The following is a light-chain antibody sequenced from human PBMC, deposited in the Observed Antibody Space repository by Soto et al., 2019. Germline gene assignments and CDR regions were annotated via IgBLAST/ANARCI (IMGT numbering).Light chain of an antibody. Sequence: EIVLTQSPVTRSFSRGERAALSCRASQSVSAYLVWNQQKPGQAPRRLIYDASNRATGIPDRFSGSGSGTDFTLTISRLEPQDFAVYYCQQYGNSPLIFGQGTRLEIK. CDR2: DAS. CDR1: QSVSAY. CDR3: QQYGNSPLI. V-gene: IGKV3-20*01. J-gene: IGKJ5*01.